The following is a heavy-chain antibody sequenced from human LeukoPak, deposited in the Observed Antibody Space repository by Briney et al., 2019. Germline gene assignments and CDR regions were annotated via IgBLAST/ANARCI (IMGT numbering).Heavy chain of an antibody. D-gene: IGHD6-19*01. CDR3: ASSSGWYQAFDI. V-gene: IGHV4-59*01. Sequence: PSETLSLTCTVSGGSISSYYWSWIRQPPGKGLEWIGYIYYSGSTNYNPSLKSRVTLSVDTSKNQFSLKLSSVTAADTAVYYCASSSGWYQAFDICGQGTMVTVSS. CDR1: GGSISSYY. CDR2: IYYSGST. J-gene: IGHJ3*02.